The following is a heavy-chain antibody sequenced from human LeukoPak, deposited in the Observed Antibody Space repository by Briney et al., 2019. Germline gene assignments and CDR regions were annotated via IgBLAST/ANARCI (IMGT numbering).Heavy chain of an antibody. CDR1: GFTFSSYS. D-gene: IGHD3-9*01. J-gene: IGHJ4*02. V-gene: IGHV3-21*05. CDR2: ISSSSSYI. Sequence: PGGSLRLSCAASGFTFSSYSMNWVRQAPGKGLEWVSYISSSSSYIYYADSVKGRFTISRDNAKNSLYLQMNSLRAEDTAVYYCARDASADILTGYYLRKNPPPTYWGQGTLVTVSS. CDR3: ARDASADILTGYYLRKNPPPTY.